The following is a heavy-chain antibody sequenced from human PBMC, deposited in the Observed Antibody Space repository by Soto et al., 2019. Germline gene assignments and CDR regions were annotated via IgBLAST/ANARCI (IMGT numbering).Heavy chain of an antibody. Sequence: GGSLRLSCAASGFTFSSYEMNWVRQAPGKGLEWVSYISSSGSTIYYADSVKGRFTISRDNAKNSLYLQMNSLRAEDTAVYYCARDRGNWANYYYYGMDVWGQGTTVT. CDR3: ARDRGNWANYYYYGMDV. V-gene: IGHV3-48*03. CDR2: ISSSGSTI. D-gene: IGHD7-27*01. CDR1: GFTFSSYE. J-gene: IGHJ6*02.